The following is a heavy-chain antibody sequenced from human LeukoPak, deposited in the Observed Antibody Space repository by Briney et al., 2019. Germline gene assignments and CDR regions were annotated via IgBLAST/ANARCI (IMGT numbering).Heavy chain of an antibody. D-gene: IGHD3-9*01. CDR1: GGSISSYY. CDR2: IYYSGST. J-gene: IGHJ3*02. CDR3: ARGALKDYDILTGYYNVHAFDI. Sequence: PSETLSLTCTVSGGSISSYYWSWIRQPPGKGLEWIGYIYYSGSTNYNPSLKSRVTISVDTSKNQFSLKLSSVTAADTAVYYCARGALKDYDILTGYYNVHAFDIWGQGTMVTVSS. V-gene: IGHV4-59*01.